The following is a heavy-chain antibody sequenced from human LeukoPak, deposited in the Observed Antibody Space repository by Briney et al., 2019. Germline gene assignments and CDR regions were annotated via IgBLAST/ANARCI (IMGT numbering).Heavy chain of an antibody. CDR3: ARRSGGYSSSWYRPFDY. CDR2: ISHSGST. Sequence: SETLSLTCAVCGGSFSGYYWSWIRQPPGKGLEWIGEISHSGSTNYNPSLKSRVTISVDTSKNQFSLKLSSVTAADTAVYYCARRSGGYSSSWYRPFDYWGQGTLVTVSS. J-gene: IGHJ4*02. V-gene: IGHV4-34*01. D-gene: IGHD6-13*01. CDR1: GGSFSGYY.